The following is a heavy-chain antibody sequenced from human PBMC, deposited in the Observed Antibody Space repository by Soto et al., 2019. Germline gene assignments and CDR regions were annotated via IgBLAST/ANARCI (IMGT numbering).Heavy chain of an antibody. CDR3: ARKLNWYYDY. D-gene: IGHD1-1*01. Sequence: SETLSLTCTVSGGSISSGGYYWSWIRQHPGKGLEWIGYIYYSGSTYYNPSLKSRVTISVDTSKNQFSLKLSSVTAADTAVYYCARKLNWYYDYWGQGTLVTVSS. J-gene: IGHJ4*02. CDR1: GGSISSGGYY. V-gene: IGHV4-31*03. CDR2: IYYSGST.